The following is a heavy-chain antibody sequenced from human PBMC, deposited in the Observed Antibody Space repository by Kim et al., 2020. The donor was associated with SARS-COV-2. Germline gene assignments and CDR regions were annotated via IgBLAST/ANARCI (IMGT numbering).Heavy chain of an antibody. Sequence: SETLSLTCTVSGGSISSYYWSWIRQPPGKGLEWIGYIYYSGSTNYNPSLKSRVTISVDTSKNQLSLKLSSVTAADTAVYYCARDNGYCSSTSCYTWAGWFDPWGQGTLVSVSS. CDR3: ARDNGYCSSTSCYTWAGWFDP. D-gene: IGHD2-2*02. CDR2: IYYSGST. V-gene: IGHV4-59*13. J-gene: IGHJ5*02. CDR1: GGSISSYY.